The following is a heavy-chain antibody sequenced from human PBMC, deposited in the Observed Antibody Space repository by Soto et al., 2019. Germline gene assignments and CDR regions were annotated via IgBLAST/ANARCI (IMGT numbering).Heavy chain of an antibody. V-gene: IGHV1-3*01. CDR1: GYTFTSYA. CDR2: INAGNGNT. D-gene: IGHD3-10*01. CDR3: ARVYGSGSYYRAPDY. J-gene: IGHJ4*02. Sequence: QVQLVQSGAEVKKPGASVKVSCKASGYTFTSYAMHWVRQAPGQRLEWMGWINAGNGNTKYSQKFQGRVTITRDTSASTAYMELSSLRSEDTAVYYCARVYGSGSYYRAPDYWGQGTLVTVSS.